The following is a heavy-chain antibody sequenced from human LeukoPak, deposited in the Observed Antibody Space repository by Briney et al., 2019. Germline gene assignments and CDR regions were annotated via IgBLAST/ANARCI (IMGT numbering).Heavy chain of an antibody. Sequence: PGGSLRLSCAASGFTFSIYAMHWGRPAPGKGLEYVSAISRNGGSTYYANSVKGRFTISRDKSKITLYIQMSSLRAEDMAVYYCARGGLRYFDSSTELDYWGERTLVTVSS. CDR3: ARGGLRYFDSSTELDY. J-gene: IGHJ4*02. CDR1: GFTFSIYA. V-gene: IGHV3-64*01. D-gene: IGHD3-9*01. CDR2: ISRNGGST.